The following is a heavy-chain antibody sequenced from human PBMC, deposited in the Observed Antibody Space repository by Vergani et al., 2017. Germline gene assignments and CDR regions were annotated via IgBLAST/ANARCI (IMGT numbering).Heavy chain of an antibody. Sequence: EVQLVESGGGLVQPGRSLRLSCAASGFTFDDYAMHWVRQAPGKGLEWVSGISWNSGSIGYADSVKGRFTISRDNAKNSLYLQMNSLRAEDTALYYCAKDIEAKYDSGSYQGYFDYWGQGTLVTVSS. J-gene: IGHJ4*02. D-gene: IGHD1-26*01. CDR2: ISWNSGSI. CDR3: AKDIEAKYDSGSYQGYFDY. CDR1: GFTFDDYA. V-gene: IGHV3-9*01.